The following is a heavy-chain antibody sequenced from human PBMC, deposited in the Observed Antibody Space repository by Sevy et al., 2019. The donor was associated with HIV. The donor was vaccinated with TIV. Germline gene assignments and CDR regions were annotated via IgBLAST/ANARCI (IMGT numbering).Heavy chain of an antibody. Sequence: ASVKVSCKVSGYTLTQFSMHLVRQAPGKGLEWMATFDPEDDETIYAQRLQGRVTMTEDTSTDTAYMELSSLRSDDTAVYYCAVTKDYYDSSGYPFDYWGQGSLVTVSS. CDR2: FDPEDDET. J-gene: IGHJ4*02. V-gene: IGHV1-24*01. CDR3: AVTKDYYDSSGYPFDY. D-gene: IGHD3-22*01. CDR1: GYTLTQFS.